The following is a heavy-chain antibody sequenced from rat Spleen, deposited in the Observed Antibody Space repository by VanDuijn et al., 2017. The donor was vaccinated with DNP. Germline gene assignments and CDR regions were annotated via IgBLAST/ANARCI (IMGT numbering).Heavy chain of an antibody. CDR1: GSSITSIY. J-gene: IGHJ2*01. Sequence: EVHLQESGPGLVKPSQSLSLTCSVTGSSITSIYRWNWIRKFPGSKMEYIGHISYSGRTNYNPSLKSRISITRDTSKNQFFLQLNSITTEDTATYYCARWVYYFDYWGQGVMVTVSS. CDR3: ARWVYYFDY. CDR2: ISYSGRT. V-gene: IGHV3-1*01.